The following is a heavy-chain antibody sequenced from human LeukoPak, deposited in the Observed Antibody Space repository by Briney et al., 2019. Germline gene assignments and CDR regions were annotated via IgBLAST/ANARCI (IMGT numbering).Heavy chain of an antibody. Sequence: GGSLRLSCAASGFTFSSYWMHWVRQAPGKGLVWVSRINSDGSSTSYADSVKGRFTISRDNAKNTLYLQMNSLRAEDTAVYYCARENFDWLYYYYYGMDVWGQGTTVTVSS. CDR2: INSDGSST. D-gene: IGHD3-9*01. CDR1: GFTFSSYW. J-gene: IGHJ6*02. CDR3: ARENFDWLYYYYYGMDV. V-gene: IGHV3-74*01.